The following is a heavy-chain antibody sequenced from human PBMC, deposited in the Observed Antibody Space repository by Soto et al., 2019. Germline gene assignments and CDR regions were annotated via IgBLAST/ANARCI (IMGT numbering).Heavy chain of an antibody. CDR3: ARGPLTMSGSYRYFDY. V-gene: IGHV1-2*04. CDR2: INPYSGAT. J-gene: IGHJ4*02. D-gene: IGHD1-26*01. Sequence: QVQLVQSGAEVKKPGASVKVSCKASGYTFTGHYLHWVRQAPGQGLEWMGWINPYSGATNYAQKFQGWVTMTRDTSIRTAYMELDRLRSDGTAVYYCARGPLTMSGSYRYFDYWGQGTLVTVSS. CDR1: GYTFTGHY.